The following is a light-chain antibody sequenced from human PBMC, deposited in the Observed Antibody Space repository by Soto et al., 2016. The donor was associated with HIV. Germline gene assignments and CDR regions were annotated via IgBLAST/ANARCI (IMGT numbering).Light chain of an antibody. Sequence: DIQMTQSPSAMSASVGDRVTITCRASQGISNYLAWFQQKPGKVPKRLIYAASILQSGVPSRFSGSRSGTEFTLTISSLQPDDFATYYCQQYKSYPLTFGGGTKVEIK. V-gene: IGKV1-17*03. CDR3: QQYKSYPLT. CDR2: AAS. CDR1: QGISNY. J-gene: IGKJ4*01.